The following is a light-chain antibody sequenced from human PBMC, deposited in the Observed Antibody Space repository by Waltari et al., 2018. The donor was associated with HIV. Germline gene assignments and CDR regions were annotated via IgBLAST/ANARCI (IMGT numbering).Light chain of an antibody. Sequence: DVQMTQSTSSLSVSVGVAVTFSCRPSEDINHYLNWYQVRPGKVPRLLIYATSRLQNGVPSRCSGSMSWTDYSLTITAVQPDDIGTYYCQETISPLWAFGQGTKVE. V-gene: IGKV1-39*01. CDR2: ATS. J-gene: IGKJ1*01. CDR3: QETISPLWA. CDR1: EDINHY.